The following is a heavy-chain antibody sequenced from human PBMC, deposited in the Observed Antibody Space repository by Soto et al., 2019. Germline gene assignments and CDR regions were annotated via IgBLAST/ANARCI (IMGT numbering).Heavy chain of an antibody. Sequence: QVQLVQSGAEVKKPGASVKVTCKAPRYIFTAYFMHWVRQAPGQGLEWMGWINPNNGATHYGLSFQGRVTMTRATSISTAYMELSSLRSDDTAVYYCASHDPGARFDPWGQGTLVIVSS. J-gene: IGHJ5*02. CDR3: ASHDPGARFDP. V-gene: IGHV1-2*02. CDR2: INPNNGAT. CDR1: RYIFTAYF. D-gene: IGHD1-1*01.